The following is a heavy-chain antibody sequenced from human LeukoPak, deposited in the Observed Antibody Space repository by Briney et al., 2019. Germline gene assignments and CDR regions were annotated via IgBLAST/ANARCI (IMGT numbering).Heavy chain of an antibody. CDR2: IYHSGST. CDR1: GGSISSGGYY. Sequence: SETLSLTCTVSGGSISSGGYYWSWIRQPPGKGLEWIGYIYHSGSTYYNPSLKSRVTISVDGSKNQFSLKLSSVTAADTAVYYCARGEDYFDYWGQGTLVTVSS. CDR3: ARGEDYFDY. V-gene: IGHV4-30-2*01. J-gene: IGHJ4*02.